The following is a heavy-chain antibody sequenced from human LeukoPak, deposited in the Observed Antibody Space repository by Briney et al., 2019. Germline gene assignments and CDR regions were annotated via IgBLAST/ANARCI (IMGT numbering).Heavy chain of an antibody. Sequence: GGSLRLSCAASGFTFSSYWMSWVRQAPGKGLEWVANIKQDGSEKYHVDSVKGRFTISRDNSKNTLYLQMNSLRAEDTAVYYCAKDLVGLELLGAFDIWGQGTMVTVSS. CDR3: AKDLVGLELLGAFDI. CDR1: GFTFSSYW. D-gene: IGHD1-26*01. J-gene: IGHJ3*02. V-gene: IGHV3-7*03. CDR2: IKQDGSEK.